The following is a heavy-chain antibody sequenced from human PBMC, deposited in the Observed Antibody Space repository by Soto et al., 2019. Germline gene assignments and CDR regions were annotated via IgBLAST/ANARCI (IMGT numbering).Heavy chain of an antibody. CDR3: AADWSNRPFDF. D-gene: IGHD3-3*01. CDR1: GFTLTSAD. V-gene: IGHV1-58*01. Sequence: QMQLVQSGPEVKKPGTSVKVSCKASGFTLTSADVQWVRQTRGQRLEWIGWIVGGSGSTNYAQQFQGRLAITRDMSTITVYMALSSLRSEDTAVYYCAADWSNRPFDFWGQGTLVTVSS. CDR2: IVGGSGST. J-gene: IGHJ4*02.